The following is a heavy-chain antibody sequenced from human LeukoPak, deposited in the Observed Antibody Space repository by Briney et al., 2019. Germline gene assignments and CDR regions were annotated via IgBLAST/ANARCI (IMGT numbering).Heavy chain of an antibody. V-gene: IGHV1-18*01. CDR1: GYTFTGYD. Sequence: GASVKVSCKASGYTFTGYDISWVRQAPGQGLEWMGWISTYNGNTNYAQKLQGRVTMTTDTSTSTAYMELRSLRSDDTAVYYCAREGLGELTLDYWGQGTLVTVSS. J-gene: IGHJ4*02. CDR3: AREGLGELTLDY. D-gene: IGHD3-16*01. CDR2: ISTYNGNT.